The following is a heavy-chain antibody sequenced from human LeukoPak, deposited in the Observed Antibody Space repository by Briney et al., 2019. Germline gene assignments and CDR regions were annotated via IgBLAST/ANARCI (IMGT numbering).Heavy chain of an antibody. CDR2: INPSGST. Sequence: PSETLSLTCAVYGGSFSGYYWSWIRQPPGKGLEWIGEINPSGSTSYNPSLESRVTMSVDTSKNQFSLKLVSVTAADTAVYYCARSDGAQTFPFDFWGQGTLVTVSS. V-gene: IGHV4-34*01. J-gene: IGHJ4*02. CDR3: ARSDGAQTFPFDF. D-gene: IGHD4/OR15-4a*01. CDR1: GGSFSGYY.